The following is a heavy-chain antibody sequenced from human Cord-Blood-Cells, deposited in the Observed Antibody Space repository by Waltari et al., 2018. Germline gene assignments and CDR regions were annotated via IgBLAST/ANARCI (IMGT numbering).Heavy chain of an antibody. CDR1: GYTFTSYY. J-gene: IGHJ5*02. CDR2: INPSGGST. D-gene: IGHD6-13*01. V-gene: IGHV1-46*01. Sequence: QVQLVQSGAEVKKPGASVKVSCKASGYTFTSYYMHWVRQAPGQGLEWMGIINPSGGSTSYAQKFQGRVTMTRDTSTSTVYMELSSLRSEDTAVYYCARDPLIAAAGTRWFDPWGQGTLVTVSS. CDR3: ARDPLIAAAGTRWFDP.